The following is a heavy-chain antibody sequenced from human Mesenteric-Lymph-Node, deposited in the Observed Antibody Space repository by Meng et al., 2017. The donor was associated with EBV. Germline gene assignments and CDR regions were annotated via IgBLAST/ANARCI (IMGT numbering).Heavy chain of an antibody. CDR3: ARGAIFGIVITYFDY. V-gene: IGHV4-34*01. CDR1: GGSFSGYH. J-gene: IGHJ4*02. Sequence: QGHLEQGGAGRFGASETLSPTGEASGGSFSGYHWSWIRQPPGKGLEYIGEIRQSGDNTYNPSLKSRVTISVDRSRNQYSLKMASVTAADTAVYYCARGAIFGIVITYFDYWSQGTLVTVSS. D-gene: IGHD3-3*02. CDR2: IRQSGDN.